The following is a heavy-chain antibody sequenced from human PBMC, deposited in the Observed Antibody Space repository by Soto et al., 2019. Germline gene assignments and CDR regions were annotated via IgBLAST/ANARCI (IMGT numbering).Heavy chain of an antibody. CDR3: SRDRVRDFDLLLFPYGMDV. Sequence: QVQLVESGGGVVQPGRSLRLSCAASGFTFSSYGMHWVRQAPGKGLEWVAVIWYDGSNTYYADSVKGRFTISRDNSKNTLYLQMNSLRAEDTAVYYCSRDRVRDFDLLLFPYGMDVWGQGTTVTVSS. CDR1: GFTFSSYG. CDR2: IWYDGSNT. V-gene: IGHV3-33*01. D-gene: IGHD3-9*01. J-gene: IGHJ6*02.